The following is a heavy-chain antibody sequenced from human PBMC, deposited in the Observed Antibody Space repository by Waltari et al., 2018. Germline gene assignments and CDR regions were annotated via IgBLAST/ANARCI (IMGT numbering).Heavy chain of an antibody. CDR1: GGTFSSYA. CDR2: IIPIFGTA. Sequence: QVQLVQSGAEVKKPGSSVKVSCKASGGTFSSYAISWVRQAPGQGLEWMGGIIPIFGTANYAPKFQSRVTITADESTSTAYMELSSLRSEDTAVYYCARADIMITFGGVIAFDYWGQGTLVTVSS. J-gene: IGHJ4*02. CDR3: ARADIMITFGGVIAFDY. D-gene: IGHD3-16*02. V-gene: IGHV1-69*01.